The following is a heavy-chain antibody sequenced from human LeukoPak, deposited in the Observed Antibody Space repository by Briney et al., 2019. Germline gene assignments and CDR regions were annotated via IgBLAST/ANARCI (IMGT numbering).Heavy chain of an antibody. Sequence: SVKVSCKASGGTFSSHTISWVRQAPGQGLEWMGRIIPILGIANYAQKFQGRVTITADKSTSTAYMELSSLRSEDTAVYYCARCLGFGMVRGVIVDNWFDPWGQGTLVTVSS. CDR2: IIPILGIA. CDR3: ARCLGFGMVRGVIVDNWFDP. D-gene: IGHD3-10*01. V-gene: IGHV1-69*02. CDR1: GGTFSSHT. J-gene: IGHJ5*02.